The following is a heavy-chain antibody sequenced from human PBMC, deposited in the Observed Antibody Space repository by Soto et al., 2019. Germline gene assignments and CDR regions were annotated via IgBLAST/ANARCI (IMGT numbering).Heavy chain of an antibody. D-gene: IGHD5-18*01. V-gene: IGHV3-48*02. CDR3: VRDRDLDRDMLHEEL. CDR1: GFTISGCS. J-gene: IGHJ4*01. CDR2: ITIRTGNI. Sequence: PGWSLRLSCEASGFTISGCSMNWVRQAPGKGLEWLAYITIRTGNIVYADSVRGRFTISADNAENSVFLQMNSLRDEDTAVYFCVRDRDLDRDMLHEELWGQARLVTDPS.